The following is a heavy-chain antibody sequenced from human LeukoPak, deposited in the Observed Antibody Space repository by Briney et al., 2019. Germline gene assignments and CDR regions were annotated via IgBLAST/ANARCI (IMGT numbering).Heavy chain of an antibody. CDR3: ARSGGKEVAGTDIDY. CDR2: IIPIFGTA. CDR1: GGTFSSYA. V-gene: IGHV1-69*05. D-gene: IGHD6-19*01. J-gene: IGHJ4*02. Sequence: APVKVSCKASGGTFSSYAISWVRQAPGQGLEWMGGIIPIFGTANYAQKFQGRVTITTDESMSTAYMELSSLRSEDTAVYYCARSGGKEVAGTDIDYWGQGTLVTVSS.